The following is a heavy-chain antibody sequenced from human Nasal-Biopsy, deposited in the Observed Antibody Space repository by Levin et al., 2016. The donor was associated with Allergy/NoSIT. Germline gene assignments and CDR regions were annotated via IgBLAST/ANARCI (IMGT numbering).Heavy chain of an antibody. Sequence: GESLKISCAASGFTFRVYSMNWVRQAPGKGLECVSSISGSSSYIQYADSVMGRFTISRDNAKNSLFLQMNSLRAEDTAVYYCARDGGNFDALDIWGQGTMVSVSS. V-gene: IGHV3-21*01. CDR2: ISGSSSYI. J-gene: IGHJ3*02. CDR3: ARDGGNFDALDI. CDR1: GFTFRVYS. D-gene: IGHD4-23*01.